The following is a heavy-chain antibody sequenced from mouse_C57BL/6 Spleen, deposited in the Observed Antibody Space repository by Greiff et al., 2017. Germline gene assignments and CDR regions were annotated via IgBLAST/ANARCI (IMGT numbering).Heavy chain of an antibody. J-gene: IGHJ2*01. CDR1: GYTFTSYW. Sequence: QVQLQQPGAELVKPGASVKLSCKASGYTFTSYWMHWVKQRPGQGLEWIGMIHPNSGSTNYNEKFKSKATLTVDKSSSTAYMQLSSLTSEDSAVYYCARFDGYYFYYFDYWGQSTTLTVAS. CDR3: ARFDGYYFYYFDY. V-gene: IGHV1-64*01. D-gene: IGHD2-3*01. CDR2: IHPNSGST.